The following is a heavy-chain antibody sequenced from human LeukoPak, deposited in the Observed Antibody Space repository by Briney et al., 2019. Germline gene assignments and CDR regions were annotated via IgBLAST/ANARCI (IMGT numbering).Heavy chain of an antibody. J-gene: IGHJ4*02. CDR3: ARVSGYDWESFYDY. CDR2: IYYSGST. CDR1: GGSISSYY. D-gene: IGHD5-12*01. V-gene: IGHV4-59*01. Sequence: SETLSLTCTVSGGSISSYYWSWIRQPPGKGLEWIGYIYYSGSTNYNPSLKSRVTISVDTSENQFSLKLSSVTAADTAMYYCARVSGYDWESFYDYWGQGSLVTVSS.